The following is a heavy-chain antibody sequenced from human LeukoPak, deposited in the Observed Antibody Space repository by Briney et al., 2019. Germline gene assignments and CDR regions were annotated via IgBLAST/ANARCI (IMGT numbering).Heavy chain of an antibody. CDR3: ARDRSSSWYLSSAFDI. Sequence: PGGSLRLSCTPSGFTFSSHAMSWVRRAPGKGLEWVSGISGNGAGTYYGDSVKGRFTISRDNSKNTLYLQMNSLRAEDTAVYYCARDRSSSWYLSSAFDIWGQGTMVTVSS. V-gene: IGHV3-23*02. D-gene: IGHD6-13*01. J-gene: IGHJ3*02. CDR2: ISGNGAGT. CDR1: GFTFSSHA.